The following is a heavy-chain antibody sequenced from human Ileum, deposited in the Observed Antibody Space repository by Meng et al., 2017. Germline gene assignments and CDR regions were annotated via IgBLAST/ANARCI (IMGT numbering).Heavy chain of an antibody. J-gene: IGHJ4*03. CDR1: GGSISSGEYC. D-gene: IGHD3-3*02. V-gene: IGHV4-39*01. CDR2: VYFTGYT. Sequence: QVQLQESGPGLLKPSETLSPSCTVSGGSISSGEYCWGWIRQPPGKGLEWIGSVYFTGYTYYSPSLMSRVTISVETSKNQFSLRLTSVTAADTGLYLCARHGHFTPDKYYFDSWGQGTLVTVSS. CDR3: ARHGHFTPDKYYFDS.